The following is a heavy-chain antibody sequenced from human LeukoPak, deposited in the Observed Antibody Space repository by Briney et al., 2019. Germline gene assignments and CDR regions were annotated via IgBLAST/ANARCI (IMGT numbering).Heavy chain of an antibody. D-gene: IGHD5-12*01. J-gene: IGHJ4*02. V-gene: IGHV3-21*01. CDR2: ISSSSSYI. CDR1: GFTFSSYS. Sequence: GGSLRLSCAASGFTFSSYSMNWVRQAPGKGLEWVSSISSSSSYIYYAESVKGRFTISRDNAKNSLYLQMNSLRAEDTAVYYCARARGYSGYDWYYWGQGTLVTVSS. CDR3: ARARGYSGYDWYY.